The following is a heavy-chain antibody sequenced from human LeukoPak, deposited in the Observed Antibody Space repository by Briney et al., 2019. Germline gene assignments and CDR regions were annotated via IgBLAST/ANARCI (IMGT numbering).Heavy chain of an antibody. J-gene: IGHJ4*02. Sequence: PGGSLRLSCAASGFTFSYYEMNWVRQAPGKGLEWVSYISNSGATIYYADSVKGRFTISRDNAKSSLFLQMNSLGAEDTGVYYCARATFSSSGHSYWGPGTLVTVSS. CDR2: ISNSGATI. D-gene: IGHD6-13*01. V-gene: IGHV3-48*03. CDR1: GFTFSYYE. CDR3: ARATFSSSGHSY.